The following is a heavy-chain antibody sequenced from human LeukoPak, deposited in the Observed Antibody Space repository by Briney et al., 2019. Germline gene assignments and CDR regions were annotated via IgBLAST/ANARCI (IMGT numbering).Heavy chain of an antibody. CDR2: INPSGGIT. Sequence: AASVKVSCKASGYTFTSYYLHWVRQAPGHGLEWMGIINPSGGITSYAQKFQGRVTMTRDTSTSTGYMELSSLRSEDTAVYYCARESCSGGGCYSYEYFQHWGQGTLVTVSS. CDR3: ARESCSGGGCYSYEYFQH. J-gene: IGHJ1*01. V-gene: IGHV1-46*01. D-gene: IGHD2-15*01. CDR1: GYTFTSYY.